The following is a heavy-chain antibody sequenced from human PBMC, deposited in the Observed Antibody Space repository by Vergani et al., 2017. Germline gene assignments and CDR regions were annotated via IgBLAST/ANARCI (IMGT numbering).Heavy chain of an antibody. V-gene: IGHV3-30*02. CDR1: GFTLSNYD. Sequence: QVQPVQSGGGVVQRGGSLRLSCATSGFTLSNYDMQWIRQGPGKGLEFVAFIQFVGSNQDYADSVKGRLTLARVFSKNTLYLQINSLRTDDTATYYCAKHFRGWGSDYWGQGAQVIVSS. J-gene: IGHJ4*02. CDR2: IQFVGSNQ. D-gene: IGHD3-16*01. CDR3: AKHFRGWGSDY.